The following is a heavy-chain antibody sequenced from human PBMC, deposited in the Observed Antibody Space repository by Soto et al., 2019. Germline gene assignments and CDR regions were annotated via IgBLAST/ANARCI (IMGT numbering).Heavy chain of an antibody. J-gene: IGHJ6*02. CDR1: GGTFSSYA. D-gene: IGHD6-13*01. CDR2: IIPIFGTA. Sequence: SVKVSCKASGGTFSSYAISWVRQAPGQGLEWMGGIIPIFGTANYAQKFQGRVTITADESTSTAYMELSSLRSEDTAVYYCARPIAAAAPSPYYYGMDVWGQGTTGT. V-gene: IGHV1-69*13. CDR3: ARPIAAAAPSPYYYGMDV.